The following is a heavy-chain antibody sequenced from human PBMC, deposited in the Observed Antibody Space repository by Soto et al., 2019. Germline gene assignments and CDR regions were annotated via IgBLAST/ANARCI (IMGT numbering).Heavy chain of an antibody. CDR1: GFTFSSYA. CDR2: ISYDGSNK. D-gene: IGHD3-22*01. Sequence: GGSLRLSCAASGFTFSSYAMHWVRQAPGKGLEWVAVISYDGSNKYYADSVKGRFTISRDNSKNTLYLQMNSLRAEDTAVYYCARDDSGGYNTYYYYGMDVWGQGTTVTVSS. J-gene: IGHJ6*02. CDR3: ARDDSGGYNTYYYYGMDV. V-gene: IGHV3-30-3*01.